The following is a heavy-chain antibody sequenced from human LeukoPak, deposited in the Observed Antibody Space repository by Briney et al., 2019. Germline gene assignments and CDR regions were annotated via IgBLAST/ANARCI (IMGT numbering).Heavy chain of an antibody. CDR2: INTNTGNP. V-gene: IGHV7-4-1*02. CDR1: GYTFTSYS. D-gene: IGHD1-26*01. J-gene: IGHJ4*02. CDR3: ARARRGSYSTGASQSSFDS. Sequence: ASVKVSCKASGYTFTSYSMNWVRQAPGQGLEWMGLINTNTGNPTNAQGFTGRFVFSLDTSVSTAYLQISSLKAEDTAVYYCARARRGSYSTGASQSSFDSWGPGTLVTVSS.